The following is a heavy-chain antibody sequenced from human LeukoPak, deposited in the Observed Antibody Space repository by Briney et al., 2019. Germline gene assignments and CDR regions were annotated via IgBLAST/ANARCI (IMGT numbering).Heavy chain of an antibody. V-gene: IGHV3-23*01. CDR3: AKGRRAGTWIQLSFRGFFDY. J-gene: IGHJ4*02. Sequence: GGSLRLSCAASGFTFSSYAMSWVRQAPGKGLEWVSAISGSGGSTYYADSVKGRFTISRDNSKNTLYLQMNSLRAEDTAVYYCAKGRRAGTWIQLSFRGFFDYWGQGTLVTVSS. D-gene: IGHD5-18*01. CDR1: GFTFSSYA. CDR2: ISGSGGST.